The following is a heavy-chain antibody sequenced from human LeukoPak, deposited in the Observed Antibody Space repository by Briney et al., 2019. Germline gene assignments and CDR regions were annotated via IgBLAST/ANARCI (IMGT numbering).Heavy chain of an antibody. CDR2: IYYSGNT. V-gene: IGHV4-39*01. D-gene: IGHD2-8*01. Sequence: SETLSLTCAVSGGSISTSNSYWGWIRRPPGKGLEWVGSIYYSGNTYYNPSLKSRVTISVDTSKNQFSLILTSVTAADTAVYYCARHICTNGVCRRGFDYWGQGTLVTVSS. J-gene: IGHJ4*02. CDR1: GGSISTSNSY. CDR3: ARHICTNGVCRRGFDY.